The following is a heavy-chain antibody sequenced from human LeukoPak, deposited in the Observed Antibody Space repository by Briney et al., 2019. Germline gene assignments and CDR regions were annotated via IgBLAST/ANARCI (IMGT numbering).Heavy chain of an antibody. CDR1: GFNFKDYA. D-gene: IGHD3-22*01. CDR2: ISGSGGST. V-gene: IGHV3-23*01. CDR3: AKSPSGYKAYYFDY. J-gene: IGHJ4*02. Sequence: GGSLRLSCVASGFNFKDYAMTWVRQAPGKGLEWVSAISGSGGSTYYADSVKGRFTISRDNSKNTLYLQMNSLRAEDTAVYYCAKSPSGYKAYYFDYWGQGTLVTVSS.